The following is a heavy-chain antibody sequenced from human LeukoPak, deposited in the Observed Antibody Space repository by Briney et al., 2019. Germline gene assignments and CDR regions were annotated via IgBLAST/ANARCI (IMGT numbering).Heavy chain of an antibody. J-gene: IGHJ6*02. D-gene: IGHD3-22*01. V-gene: IGHV3-30-3*01. CDR2: ISYDGSNK. CDR3: ARDRSPRSGYYYPTNYYYYGMDV. Sequence: PGRSLRLSCAASGFTFSSYAMHWVRQAPGKGLEWVAVISYDGSNKYYADSVKGRFTISRDNSKSTLYLRMNSLRAEDTAVYYCARDRSPRSGYYYPTNYYYYGMDVWGQGTTVTVPS. CDR1: GFTFSSYA.